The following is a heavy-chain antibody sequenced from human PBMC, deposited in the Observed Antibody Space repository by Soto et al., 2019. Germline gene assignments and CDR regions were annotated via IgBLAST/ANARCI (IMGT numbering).Heavy chain of an antibody. CDR2: INHSGST. V-gene: IGHV4-34*01. D-gene: IGHD6-19*01. J-gene: IGHJ4*02. CDR3: AREAAVAGNKNFDY. Sequence: SETLSLTCAVYGGSFSGYYWSWIRQPPGKGLEWIGGINHSGSTNYNPSLKSRVTISVDTSKNQFSLKLSSVTAADTAVYYCAREAAVAGNKNFDYWGQGTLVTVSS. CDR1: GGSFSGYY.